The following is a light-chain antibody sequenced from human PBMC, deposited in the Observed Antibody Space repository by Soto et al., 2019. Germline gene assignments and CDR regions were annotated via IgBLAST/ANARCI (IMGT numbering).Light chain of an antibody. Sequence: SYELIQPLSVSVALGQTARITCGGNNIGSKSVHWYQQKPGQAPVLVIYRDGNRPSGIPERFSGSNSRNTATLTISRPQAGDEADYYCQVWDSTTVIFGGGTKVTVL. V-gene: IGLV3-9*01. CDR3: QVWDSTTVI. J-gene: IGLJ2*01. CDR1: NIGSKS. CDR2: RDG.